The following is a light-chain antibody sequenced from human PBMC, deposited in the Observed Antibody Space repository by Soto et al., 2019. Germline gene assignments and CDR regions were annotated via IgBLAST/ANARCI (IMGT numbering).Light chain of an antibody. J-gene: IGKJ2*01. CDR2: WAS. V-gene: IGKV4-1*01. CDR3: QQYYSTPYT. Sequence: DIVMTQSPDSLAVSLGERATINCKSSQSVLYSSNNKNYLAWYQQKPGQPPKLLISWASTRESGFPDRFSGSGSGTDFTLTISSLQAEDVAVYYCQQYYSTPYTFGQGTKLQIK. CDR1: QSVLYSSNNKNY.